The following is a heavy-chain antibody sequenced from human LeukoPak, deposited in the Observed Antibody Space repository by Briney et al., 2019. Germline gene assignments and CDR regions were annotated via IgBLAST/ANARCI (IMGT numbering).Heavy chain of an antibody. V-gene: IGHV4-34*01. CDR3: ARADYYDSSGYYYGY. J-gene: IGHJ4*02. CDR1: VGSFSGYY. Sequence: SETLSLTCAVYVGSFSGYYWSWIRQPPWKGLEWIGVINHSGSTNYNPSLKSRVTISVDTSKNQFSLKLSSVTAADTAVYYCARADYYDSSGYYYGYWGQGTLVTVSS. D-gene: IGHD3-22*01. CDR2: INHSGST.